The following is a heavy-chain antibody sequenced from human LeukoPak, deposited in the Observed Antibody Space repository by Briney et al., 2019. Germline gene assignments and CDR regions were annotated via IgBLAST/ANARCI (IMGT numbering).Heavy chain of an antibody. V-gene: IGHV3-30*04. CDR3: ARASNPDIVVVPAAFDY. Sequence: GRSLRLSCAASGFTFSSYAMHWVRQAPGKGLEWVAVISYDGSNKYYADSVKGRFTISRDNSKNTLYLQMNSLRAEDTAVYYCARASNPDIVVVPAAFDYWGQGTLVTVSS. D-gene: IGHD2-2*01. J-gene: IGHJ4*02. CDR1: GFTFSSYA. CDR2: ISYDGSNK.